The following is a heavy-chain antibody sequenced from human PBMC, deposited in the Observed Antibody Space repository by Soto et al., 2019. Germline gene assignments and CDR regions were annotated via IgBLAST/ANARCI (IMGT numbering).Heavy chain of an antibody. CDR3: ARDSYPLAYFFDY. J-gene: IGHJ4*02. V-gene: IGHV1-18*04. CDR2: ISGHNGKT. CDR1: GYTFINHG. Sequence: QVQLVQSGGEVXXXXXXVKVSCKASGYTFINHGISWVRQAPGQXLEWMGWISGHNGKTNYAQKFQGRVTMTTDTSTSTAFMELRSLRSDDTAVYYCARDSYPLAYFFDYWGQGTLVSVSS.